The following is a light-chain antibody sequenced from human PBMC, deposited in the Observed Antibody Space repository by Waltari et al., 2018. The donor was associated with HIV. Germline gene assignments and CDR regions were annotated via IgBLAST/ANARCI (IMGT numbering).Light chain of an antibody. J-gene: IGKJ1*01. CDR3: QQYGTSVGT. CDR2: GTS. V-gene: IGKV3-20*01. Sequence: EIVLTHPPGTLSLSPGERATLSCRASQRISSTSLAWYQLKPGQAPRLLIYGTSSRATGIPDRFGGSGSGTDFTLIIRRLEPEDIAVYYCQQYGTSVGTFGQGTKVEIK. CDR1: QRISSTS.